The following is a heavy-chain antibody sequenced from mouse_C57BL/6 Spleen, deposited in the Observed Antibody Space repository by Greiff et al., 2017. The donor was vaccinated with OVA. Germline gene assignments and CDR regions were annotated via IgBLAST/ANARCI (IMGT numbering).Heavy chain of an antibody. CDR2: IRLKSDNYAT. V-gene: IGHV6-3*01. CDR3: TGGTVRCDFDG. J-gene: IGHJ2*01. D-gene: IGHD1-1*01. CDR1: GFTFSNYW. Sequence: DVKLVESGGGLVQPGGSMKLSCVASGFTFSNYWMNWVRQSPEKGLEWVAQIRLKSDNYATHYAESVKGGFTISRDDSKSSVYLKMNNVRAEDTGIYYCTGGTVRCDFDGWGQGTTLTVSS.